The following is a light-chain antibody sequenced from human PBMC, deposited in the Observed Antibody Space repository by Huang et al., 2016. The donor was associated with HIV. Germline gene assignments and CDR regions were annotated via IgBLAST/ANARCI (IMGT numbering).Light chain of an antibody. J-gene: IGKJ1*01. V-gene: IGKV3-15*01. Sequence: EIVMTQSPATLSVSPGERATLSCRASQSVSSNLAWYQHKPGQAPRLRSYGDSTRATVIPARFRGSGSGTEFTLTISSLQSEDFAVYYCQQYNNWPRTFGQGTKVEIK. CDR3: QQYNNWPRT. CDR1: QSVSSN. CDR2: GDS.